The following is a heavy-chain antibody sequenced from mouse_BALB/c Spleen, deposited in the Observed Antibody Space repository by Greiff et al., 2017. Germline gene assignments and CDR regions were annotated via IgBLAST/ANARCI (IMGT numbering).Heavy chain of an antibody. CDR2: IYPGDGDT. J-gene: IGHJ4*01. D-gene: IGHD2-2*01. CDR1: GYTFTSYW. V-gene: IGHV1-87*01. Sequence: QVQLKESGAELARPGASVKLSCKASGYTFTSYWMQWVKQRPGQGLEWIGAIYPGDGDTRYTQKFKGKATLTADKSSSTAYMQLSSLASEDSAVYYCARWLRRGNDAMDYWGQGTSVTVSS. CDR3: ARWLRRGNDAMDY.